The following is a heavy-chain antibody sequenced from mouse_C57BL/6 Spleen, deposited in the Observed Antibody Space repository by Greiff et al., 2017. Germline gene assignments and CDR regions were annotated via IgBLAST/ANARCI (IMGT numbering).Heavy chain of an antibody. CDR3: ARDEGYYYSSSPYYFDY. CDR1: GFTFSSYA. Sequence: EVMLVESGGGLVKPGGSLKLSCAASGFTFSSYAMSWVRQTPEKRLEWVASISDGGSYTYYPDNVKGRFTISRDNAKNNLYLQMSHLKSEDTAMYYCARDEGYYYSSSPYYFDYWGQGTTLTVSS. CDR2: ISDGGSYT. D-gene: IGHD1-1*01. V-gene: IGHV5-4*01. J-gene: IGHJ2*01.